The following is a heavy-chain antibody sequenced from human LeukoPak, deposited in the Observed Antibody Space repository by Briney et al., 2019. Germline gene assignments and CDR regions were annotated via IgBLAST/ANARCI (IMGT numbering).Heavy chain of an antibody. V-gene: IGHV4-61*05. Sequence: PSETLSLTCTVSGGSISSSSYYWGWIRQPPGKGLEWIGYIYYSGSTNYNPSLKSRVTISVDTSKNQFSLKLSSVTAADTAVYYCARSNYYDIPWFDYWGQGTLVTVSS. D-gene: IGHD3-22*01. J-gene: IGHJ4*02. CDR3: ARSNYYDIPWFDY. CDR2: IYYSGST. CDR1: GGSISSSSYY.